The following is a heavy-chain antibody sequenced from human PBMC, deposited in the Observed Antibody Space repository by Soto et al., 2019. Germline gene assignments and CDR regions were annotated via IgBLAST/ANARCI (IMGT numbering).Heavy chain of an antibody. CDR1: GFTFSSYS. CDR2: ISSSSSYI. J-gene: IGHJ4*02. V-gene: IGHV3-21*01. CDR3: ATQGTAHCSSTSCYTLVRDY. Sequence: PGGSLRLSCAASGFTFSSYSMNWVRQAPGKGLEWVSSISSSSSYIYYADSVKGRFTISRDNAKNSLYLQMNSLRAEDTAVYYCATQGTAHCSSTSCYTLVRDYWGQGTLVTVSS. D-gene: IGHD2-2*02.